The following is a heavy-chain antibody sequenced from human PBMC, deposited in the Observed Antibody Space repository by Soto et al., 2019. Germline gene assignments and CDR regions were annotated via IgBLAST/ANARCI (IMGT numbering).Heavy chain of an antibody. CDR3: ARDWIYGGPNYYYYGMDV. CDR2: IYYSGST. J-gene: IGHJ6*02. D-gene: IGHD4-17*01. V-gene: IGHV4-31*03. Sequence: SETLSLTCTVSGGSISSGGYYWSWIRQHPGKGLEWIGYIYYSGSTYYNPSLKSRVTISVDTSKNQFSLKLSSVTAADTAVYYCARDWIYGGPNYYYYGMDVWGQGTTVTVSS. CDR1: GGSISSGGYY.